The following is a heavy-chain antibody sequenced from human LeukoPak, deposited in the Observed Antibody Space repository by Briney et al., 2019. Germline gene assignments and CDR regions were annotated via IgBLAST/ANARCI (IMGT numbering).Heavy chain of an antibody. CDR1: GFTFSSYG. D-gene: IGHD2-15*01. CDR2: ISYDGSNK. V-gene: IGHV3-30*18. J-gene: IGHJ3*02. CDR3: AKEGGPGTFDI. Sequence: GGSLRLSCAASGFTFSSYGMHWVRQAPGKGLEWVAVISYDGSNKYYADSVKGQFTISRDNSKNTLYLQMNSLRAEDTAVYYCAKEGGPGTFDIWGQGTMVTVSS.